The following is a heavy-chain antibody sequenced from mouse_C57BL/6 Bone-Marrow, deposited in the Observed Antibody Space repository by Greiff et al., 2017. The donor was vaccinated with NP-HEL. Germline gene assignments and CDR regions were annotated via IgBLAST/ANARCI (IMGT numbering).Heavy chain of an antibody. CDR2: IWSGGST. Sequence: VQRVESGPGLVQPSQSLSITCTVSGFSLTSYGVHWVRQSPGKGLEWLGVIWSGGSTDYNAAFISRLSISKDNSKSQVFFKMTSLQADDIAIYYCARAGITRAWFAYWGQGTLVTVSA. CDR1: GFSLTSYG. CDR3: ARAGITRAWFAY. V-gene: IGHV2-2*01. D-gene: IGHD2-4*01. J-gene: IGHJ3*01.